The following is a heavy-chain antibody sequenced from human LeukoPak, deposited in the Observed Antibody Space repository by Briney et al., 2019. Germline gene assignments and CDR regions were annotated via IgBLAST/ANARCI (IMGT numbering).Heavy chain of an antibody. D-gene: IGHD3-16*02. V-gene: IGHV4-39*01. CDR2: IYYSGST. CDR3: ARADYVWGSYRNQHDAFDI. CDR1: GGTISNTNSH. J-gene: IGHJ3*02. Sequence: PSETLSLTCSVSGGTISNTNSHWGWIRQPPGEGLEWIGSIYYSGSTYYNSSLKSRVIISVDTSKTQFSLKLSSVTAADTAVYYCARADYVWGSYRNQHDAFDIWGQGTMVTVSS.